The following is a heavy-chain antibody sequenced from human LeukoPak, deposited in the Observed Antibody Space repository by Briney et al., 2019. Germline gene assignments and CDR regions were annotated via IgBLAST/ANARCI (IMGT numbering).Heavy chain of an antibody. V-gene: IGHV3-11*06. CDR2: ISGSGSYT. Sequence: PGGSLRLSCAASGFTFSDYYMTWIRQAPGKGLEWLSYISGSGSYTNYADSVKGRFTTSRDNAKNLLYLQMNSLRAEDTAVYYCARVGSIAAAGTPDYWGQGTLVTVSS. CDR1: GFTFSDYY. J-gene: IGHJ4*02. CDR3: ARVGSIAAAGTPDY. D-gene: IGHD6-13*01.